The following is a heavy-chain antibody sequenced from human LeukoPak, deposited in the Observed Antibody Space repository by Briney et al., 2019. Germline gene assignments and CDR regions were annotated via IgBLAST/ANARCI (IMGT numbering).Heavy chain of an antibody. CDR2: ISWNSGSI. Sequence: GGSLRLFCAASGFTFDDYAMHWVRQAPGKGLEWVSGISWNSGSIGYADSVKGRFTISRDNAKNSLYLQMNSLRAEDTALYYCATERVVPADYWYFDLWGRGTLVTVSS. V-gene: IGHV3-9*01. J-gene: IGHJ2*01. CDR3: ATERVVPADYWYFDL. D-gene: IGHD2-2*01. CDR1: GFTFDDYA.